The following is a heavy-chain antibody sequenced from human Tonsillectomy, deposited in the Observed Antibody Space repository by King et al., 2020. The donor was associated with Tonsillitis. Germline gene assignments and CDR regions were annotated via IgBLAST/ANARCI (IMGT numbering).Heavy chain of an antibody. D-gene: IGHD4/OR15-4a*01. CDR3: AKDLTTAPGEMDV. CDR2: ISYDGSNK. J-gene: IGHJ6*04. CDR1: GFTFSSYG. V-gene: IGHV3-30*18. Sequence: VQLVESGGGVVQPGRSLRLSCAASGFTFSSYGTHWVRQAPGKGLEWVAVISYDGSNKYYADSVKGRFTISRDNSKNTLYLQMNSLRAEDTAVYYCAKDLTTAPGEMDVWGKGTTVTVSS.